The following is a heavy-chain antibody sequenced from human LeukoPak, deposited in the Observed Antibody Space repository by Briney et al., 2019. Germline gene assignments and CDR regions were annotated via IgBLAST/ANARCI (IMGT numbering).Heavy chain of an antibody. Sequence: GGSLRLSCAASGFTFDDYGMSWVRQAPGKGLEWVSGINWNGGSTGYADSVKGRFTISRDNAKNSLYLQMNSLRAEDTAVYYCARSGSGSYELDYWGQGTLVTVSS. D-gene: IGHD3-10*01. J-gene: IGHJ4*02. CDR1: GFTFDDYG. CDR3: ARSGSGSYELDY. CDR2: INWNGGST. V-gene: IGHV3-20*04.